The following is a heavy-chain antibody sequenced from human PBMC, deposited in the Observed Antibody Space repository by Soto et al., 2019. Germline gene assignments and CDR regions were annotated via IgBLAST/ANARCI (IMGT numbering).Heavy chain of an antibody. CDR1: GFTFSNYA. J-gene: IGHJ4*02. Sequence: EVQLLESGGGLVQPGGSLRLSCAASGFTFSNYAMSWVLQAPGKGLERVSGISGGGGSSYYADSVKGRFTISRDNSKSTRYLQMNSLRAEDTAVDYCAHNCGVDCHSVFFYWGQGTLVIVSS. V-gene: IGHV3-23*01. CDR2: ISGGGGSS. CDR3: AHNCGVDCHSVFFY. D-gene: IGHD2-21*02.